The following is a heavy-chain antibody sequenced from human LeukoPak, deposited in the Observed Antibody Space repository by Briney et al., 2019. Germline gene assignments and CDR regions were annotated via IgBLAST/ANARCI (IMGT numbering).Heavy chain of an antibody. CDR1: GFTFSSYS. CDR3: AKEERVAVAGRESYFDY. CDR2: ISGSGGST. J-gene: IGHJ4*02. Sequence: RPGGSLRLSCAASGFTFSSYSMNWVRQAPGKGLEWVSAISGSGGSTYYADSVKGRFTISRDNSKNTLYLQMNSLRAEDTAVYYCAKEERVAVAGRESYFDYWGQGTLVTVSS. V-gene: IGHV3-23*01. D-gene: IGHD6-19*01.